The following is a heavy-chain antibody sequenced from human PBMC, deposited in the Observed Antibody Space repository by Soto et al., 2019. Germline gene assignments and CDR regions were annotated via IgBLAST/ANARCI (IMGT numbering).Heavy chain of an antibody. D-gene: IGHD3-22*01. CDR2: IYSGGST. V-gene: IGHV3-53*01. CDR3: ARDGFYYDSSGYYKNWYFDL. J-gene: IGHJ2*01. CDR1: GFTVSSNY. Sequence: GGSLRLSCAASGFTVSSNYMSWVRQAPGKGLDWVSVIYSGGSTYYADSVKGRFTISRHNSKNTLYLQMNSLRAEDTAVYYCARDGFYYDSSGYYKNWYFDLWGRGTLVTVSS.